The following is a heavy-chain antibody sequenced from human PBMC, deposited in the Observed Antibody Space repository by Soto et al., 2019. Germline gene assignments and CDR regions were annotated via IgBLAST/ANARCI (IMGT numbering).Heavy chain of an antibody. J-gene: IGHJ4*02. V-gene: IGHV3-23*01. CDR3: AKDSSRDIVATTVYFDA. CDR2: ISVSGVST. CDR1: GVTFNSYA. Sequence: PGGSLRLSCAASGVTFNSYAMSWVRQAPGKGLEWVSAISVSGVSTYYADSVKGRFTISRDNSKNKLYLHMNSLRAEDTAVYYCAKDSSRDIVATTVYFDAWGQGTLVTVSS. D-gene: IGHD5-12*01.